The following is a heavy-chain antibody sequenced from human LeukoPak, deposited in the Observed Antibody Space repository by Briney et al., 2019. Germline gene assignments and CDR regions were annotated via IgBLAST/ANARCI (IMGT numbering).Heavy chain of an antibody. D-gene: IGHD3-16*01. Sequence: SETLSLTCAVSGGSISSGGYSWSWIRQPPGKGLEWIGYIYHSGSTYYNPSLKSRVTISADTSKNQFSLKLTSVTAADTAVYYCARGRSNYYGMDVWGQGTTVTVSS. V-gene: IGHV4-30-2*02. CDR1: GGSISSGGYS. CDR2: IYHSGST. J-gene: IGHJ6*02. CDR3: ARGRSNYYGMDV.